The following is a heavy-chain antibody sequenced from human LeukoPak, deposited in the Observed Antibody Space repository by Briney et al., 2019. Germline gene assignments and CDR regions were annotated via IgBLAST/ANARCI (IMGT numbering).Heavy chain of an antibody. Sequence: ASVKVSCKASGYTFTSYYMHWVRQAPGQGLEWMGIINPSGGNTNYAQKLQGRVTMTTDTSTSTAYMELRSLRSDDTAVYYCARDYDFWSGYSYYYYMDVWGKGTTVTVSS. CDR2: INPSGGNT. J-gene: IGHJ6*03. V-gene: IGHV1-46*01. D-gene: IGHD3-3*01. CDR3: ARDYDFWSGYSYYYYMDV. CDR1: GYTFTSYY.